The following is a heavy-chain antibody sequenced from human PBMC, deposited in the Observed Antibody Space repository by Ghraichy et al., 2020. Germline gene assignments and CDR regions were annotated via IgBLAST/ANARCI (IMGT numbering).Heavy chain of an antibody. Sequence: SETLSLTCIVSGGSISSGGYYWSWIRQHPGKGLEWIGYIYYSGNTYYNPSLRGRVTISVDMSKNQFSLKLSSVTAADTAVYYCARERSSYSGGYYLDYWGQGTLVTVSS. CDR3: ARERSSYSGGYYLDY. J-gene: IGHJ4*02. CDR2: IYYSGNT. D-gene: IGHD3-22*01. CDR1: GGSISSGGYY. V-gene: IGHV4-31*03.